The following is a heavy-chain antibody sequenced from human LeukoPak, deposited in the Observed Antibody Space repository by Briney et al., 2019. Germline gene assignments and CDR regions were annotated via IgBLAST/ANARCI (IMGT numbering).Heavy chain of an antibody. D-gene: IGHD7-27*01. V-gene: IGHV3-48*02. CDR1: GFTFNSYS. J-gene: IGHJ4*02. CDR3: ARDIHWAFDY. Sequence: GGPLRLSCGASGFTFNSYSMNWVRQAPGKGLEGVSYISCSTSRIYYADSVKGRFTISRDSARRSLFLQMNSLRDEDTAVYYCARDIHWAFDYWGQGTLVTVSS. CDR2: ISCSTSRI.